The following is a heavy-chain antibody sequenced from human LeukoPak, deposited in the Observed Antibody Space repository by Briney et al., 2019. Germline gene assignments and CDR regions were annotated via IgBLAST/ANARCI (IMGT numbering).Heavy chain of an antibody. J-gene: IGHJ4*02. Sequence: SETLSLTCAVSGDSISTRNWWNWVRQPPGKGLDWIGEISHGGSTKYNPSLKNRVTISKDNSKNEFSLKLNSVTTADTAVYFCARSAGWWSLDYWGQGALVTVST. V-gene: IGHV4-4*02. CDR2: ISHGGST. CDR1: GDSISTRNW. CDR3: ARSAGWWSLDY. D-gene: IGHD2-8*02.